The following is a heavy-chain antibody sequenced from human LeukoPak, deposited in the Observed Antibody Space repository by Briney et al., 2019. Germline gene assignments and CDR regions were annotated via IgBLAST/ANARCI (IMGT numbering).Heavy chain of an antibody. CDR1: GGSTSSYY. V-gene: IGHV4-4*07. Sequence: PSETLSLTCTVSGGSTSSYYWSWIRQPAGKGLEWIGRIYTSGSTNYNPSLKSRVTMSVDTSKNQFSLKLSSVTAADTAVYYCARDREGSSWYVGVGATQGWFDPWGQGTLVTVSS. J-gene: IGHJ5*02. CDR3: ARDREGSSWYVGVGATQGWFDP. CDR2: IYTSGST. D-gene: IGHD6-13*01.